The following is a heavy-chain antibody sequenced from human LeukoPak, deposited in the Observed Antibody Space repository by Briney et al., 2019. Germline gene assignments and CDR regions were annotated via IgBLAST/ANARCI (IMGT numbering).Heavy chain of an antibody. CDR3: ARDGARGATLQ. D-gene: IGHD1-26*01. CDR1: GFTFSSYG. J-gene: IGHJ4*02. CDR2: ISSGSSYI. V-gene: IGHV3-21*01. Sequence: PGGSLRLSCAASGFTFSSYGMHWVRQAPGKGLEWVSSISSGSSYIYYADSVKGRFTISRDDAKNSLYLQMNSLRAEDTAVYYCARDGARGATLQWGQGTLVTVSS.